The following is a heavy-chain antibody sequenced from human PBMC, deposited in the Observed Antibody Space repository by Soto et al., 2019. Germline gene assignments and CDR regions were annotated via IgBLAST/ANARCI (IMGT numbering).Heavy chain of an antibody. Sequence: EVQVVESGGNLVQPGGSLRLSCAASGFTVSSTYMTWVRQAPGKGLEWVSVIYSGGGKYYADSVQGRFTISRDNYKNTLYLQGGGLRAEGTDVYYLASEGWGAGTPWGRGTLVTVSS. V-gene: IGHV3-66*01. CDR3: ASEGWGAGTP. J-gene: IGHJ5*02. D-gene: IGHD3-10*01. CDR1: GFTVSSTY. CDR2: IYSGGGK.